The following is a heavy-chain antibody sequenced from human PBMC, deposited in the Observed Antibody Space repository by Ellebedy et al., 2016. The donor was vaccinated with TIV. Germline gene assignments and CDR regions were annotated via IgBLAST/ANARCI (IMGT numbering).Heavy chain of an antibody. V-gene: IGHV1-69*13. CDR2: IIPIFGTA. CDR3: ARGGVVVVPAAMGGWFNP. CDR1: GGTFSSYA. J-gene: IGHJ5*02. D-gene: IGHD2-2*01. Sequence: ASVKVSCXASGGTFSSYAISWVRQAPGQGLEWMGGIIPIFGTANYAQKFQGRVTITADESMSTAYMELSSLRSEDTAVYYCARGGVVVVPAAMGGWFNPWGQGTLVTVSS.